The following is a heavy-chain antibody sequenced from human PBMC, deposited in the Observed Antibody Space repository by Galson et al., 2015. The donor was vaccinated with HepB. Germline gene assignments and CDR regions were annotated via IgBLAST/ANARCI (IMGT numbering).Heavy chain of an antibody. CDR2: INPGDGST. J-gene: IGHJ4*02. CDR1: GYTFTSYY. D-gene: IGHD2-2*01. Sequence: SVKVSCKASGYTFTSYYLHWLRQAPGQGLEWMGIINPGDGSTSNAQKFQGRVTMTRNTSTSTVYMELSSLRSEDTAVYYCARDVADIIIVPADGISEYWGQGTLVTVSS. V-gene: IGHV1-46*03. CDR3: ARDVADIIIVPADGISEY.